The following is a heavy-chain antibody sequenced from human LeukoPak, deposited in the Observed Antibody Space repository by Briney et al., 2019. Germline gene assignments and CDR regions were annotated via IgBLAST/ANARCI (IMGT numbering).Heavy chain of an antibody. CDR1: GGTFSSYA. Sequence: GASVEVSCKASGGTFSSYAISWVRQAPGQGLEWMGWINPNSGGTNYAQKFQGRVTITRDTSISTAYMELSRLRSDDTAVYYCARRERQLVAPFDPWGQGTLVTVSS. CDR3: ARRERQLVAPFDP. J-gene: IGHJ5*02. D-gene: IGHD6-13*01. CDR2: INPNSGGT. V-gene: IGHV1-2*02.